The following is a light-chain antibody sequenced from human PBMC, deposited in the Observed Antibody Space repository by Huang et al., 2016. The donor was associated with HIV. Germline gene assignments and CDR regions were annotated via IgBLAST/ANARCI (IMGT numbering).Light chain of an antibody. V-gene: IGKV3-15*01. CDR3: QQYNNWPDT. J-gene: IGKJ2*01. Sequence: EIVITHSPATLAVSPGERAPLSSRARQSVSSNLAWYQQKPGQAPRLLIYGASTRATGIPARFSGSGSGTEFTLTISSLQSEDFAVYYCQQYNNWPDTVGQGTKLEIK. CDR2: GAS. CDR1: QSVSSN.